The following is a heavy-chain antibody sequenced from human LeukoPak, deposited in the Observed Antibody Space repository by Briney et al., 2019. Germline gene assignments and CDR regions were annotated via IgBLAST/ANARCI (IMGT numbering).Heavy chain of an antibody. CDR1: GFSFSKYI. CDR2: ISSSSSTI. V-gene: IGHV3-48*01. CDR3: AGGFPGGV. D-gene: IGHD3-3*01. Sequence: PGGSLRLSCAASGFSFSKYIMNWVRQAPGKGLEWVSYISSSSSTIFYADSVQGRSTISRDNAKNSLHLQMNSPRAEDTAVYYCAGGFPGGVWGKGTTVTVSS. J-gene: IGHJ6*04.